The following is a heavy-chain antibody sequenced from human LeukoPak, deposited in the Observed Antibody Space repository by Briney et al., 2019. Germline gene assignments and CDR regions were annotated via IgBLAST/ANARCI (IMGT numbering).Heavy chain of an antibody. V-gene: IGHV1-18*01. CDR2: ISAYNGNT. Sequence: GASVKVSCKASGYTFTSYGISWLRQAPGQGLEWMGWISAYNGNTNYAQKLQGRVTMTTDTSTSTAYMELRSLRSDDTAVYYCEREVGRAYYYDSSGAYDAFDIWGQGTMVTVSS. J-gene: IGHJ3*02. D-gene: IGHD3-22*01. CDR3: EREVGRAYYYDSSGAYDAFDI. CDR1: GYTFTSYG.